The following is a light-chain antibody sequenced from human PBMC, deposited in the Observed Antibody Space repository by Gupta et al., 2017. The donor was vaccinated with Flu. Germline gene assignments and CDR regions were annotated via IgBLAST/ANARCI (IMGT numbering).Light chain of an antibody. J-gene: IGKJ4*01. V-gene: IGKV2-30*01. CDR2: KVS. CDR1: QSLVYSDGNTY. Sequence: DVVMTQSPLSLPVTLGQPASISCRSSQSLVYSDGNTYLTWFQQRPGQSPRRLIYKVSNRDSGVPDRFSGSGSGTDFTLKISRVEAEDVGVYYCMQGTHWPLTFAGGTKARSN. CDR3: MQGTHWPLT.